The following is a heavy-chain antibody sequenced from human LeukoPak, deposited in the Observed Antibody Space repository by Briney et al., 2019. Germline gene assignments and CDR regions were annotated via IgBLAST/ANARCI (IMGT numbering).Heavy chain of an antibody. D-gene: IGHD3-10*01. V-gene: IGHV3-21*01. Sequence: GGSLRLSCAASGFTFSSYSXNWVRQAPXXXXXXVXXISSSSSYIYYADSVKGRFTISRDNAKNSLYLQMNSLRAEDTAVYYCARDGSGSVWDAFDIWGHGTMVTVSS. CDR2: ISSSSSYI. J-gene: IGHJ3*02. CDR3: ARDGSGSVWDAFDI. CDR1: GFTFSSYS.